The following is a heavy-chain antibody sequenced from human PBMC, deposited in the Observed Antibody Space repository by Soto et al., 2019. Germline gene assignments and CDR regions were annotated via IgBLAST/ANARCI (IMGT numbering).Heavy chain of an antibody. J-gene: IGHJ3*02. CDR1: GYSFTSYW. D-gene: IGHD2-15*01. Sequence: PGESLKISCKGSGYSFTSYWIGWVRQMPGKGLEWMGIIYPGDSDTRYSPSFQGQVTISADKSISTAYLQWSSLKASDTAMYYCARHKKDIVVVVAATLSGAFDIWGQGTMVTVSS. V-gene: IGHV5-51*01. CDR3: ARHKKDIVVVVAATLSGAFDI. CDR2: IYPGDSDT.